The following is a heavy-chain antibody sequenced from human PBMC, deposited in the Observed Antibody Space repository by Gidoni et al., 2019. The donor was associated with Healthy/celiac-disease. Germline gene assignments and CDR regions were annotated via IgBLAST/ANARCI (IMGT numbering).Heavy chain of an antibody. J-gene: IGHJ4*02. CDR1: GGSFSGYY. Sequence: QVQLQQWGAGLLKPSETLSLTCAVYGGSFSGYYWSWIRQPPGKGLEWIGEINHSGSTNYNPSLKSRVTISVDTSKNQFSLKLSSVTAADTAVYYCASGAFYDSSGYYYPPFDYWGQGTLVTVSS. V-gene: IGHV4-34*01. CDR3: ASGAFYDSSGYYYPPFDY. D-gene: IGHD3-22*01. CDR2: INHSGST.